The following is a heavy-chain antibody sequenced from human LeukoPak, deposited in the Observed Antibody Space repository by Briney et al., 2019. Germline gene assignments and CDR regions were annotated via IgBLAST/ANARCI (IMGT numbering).Heavy chain of an antibody. CDR2: FEPEDGET. J-gene: IGHJ5*02. V-gene: IGHV1-24*01. D-gene: IGHD2-2*01. CDR3: ATGGRYCSSTSCYLGWFDP. Sequence: GASGRVSGKLSGYMLTQLSIQWGRQAPGKRVGGMGGFEPEDGETVYAQKFQGRVTMTEDTSTDTAYMELSSLRSEDTAVYYCATGGRYCSSTSCYLGWFDPWGQGTLVTVSS. CDR1: GYMLTQLS.